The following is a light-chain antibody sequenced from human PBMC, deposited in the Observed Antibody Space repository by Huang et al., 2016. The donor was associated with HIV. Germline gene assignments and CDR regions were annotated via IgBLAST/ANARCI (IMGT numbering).Light chain of an antibody. Sequence: DIQMTQSPSSLSASVVDRVTITCQASQDISNYLNCYHQKPGNAPKVLIYEAAHVETGVPSRFSGSGSGTDFTFTISSLPPEDIATYYCQQYNNLPTFGPGTKVHIK. CDR3: QQYNNLPT. V-gene: IGKV1-33*01. CDR2: EAA. CDR1: QDISNY. J-gene: IGKJ3*01.